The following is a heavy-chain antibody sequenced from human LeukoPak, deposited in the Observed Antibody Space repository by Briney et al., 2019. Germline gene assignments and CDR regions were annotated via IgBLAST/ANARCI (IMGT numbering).Heavy chain of an antibody. CDR3: ARASGYDPYYYGMDV. D-gene: IGHD5-12*01. V-gene: IGHV1-18*01. CDR1: GYTFTSYG. Sequence: ASVKVSCKASGYTFTSYGISWVRQAPGQGLEWMGWISAYNGNTNYAQKLLGRVTMTTDTSTSTAYMELRSLRSDDTAVYYCARASGYDPYYYGMDVWGQGTTVTVSS. CDR2: ISAYNGNT. J-gene: IGHJ6*02.